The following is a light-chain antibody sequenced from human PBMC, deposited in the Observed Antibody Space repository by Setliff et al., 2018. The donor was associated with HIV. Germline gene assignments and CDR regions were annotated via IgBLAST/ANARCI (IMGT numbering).Light chain of an antibody. Sequence: QSALAQPRSVSGSPGQSVTISCTGTSSDVGGYHYVSWYQQHPGKAPKLMIYDVNKRPSGVPDRFSGSKSGNTASLTVSGLQAEDEANYYCCSYAGNLGVFGIGTKSPS. V-gene: IGLV2-11*01. CDR2: DVN. CDR1: SSDVGGYHY. CDR3: CSYAGNLGV. J-gene: IGLJ1*01.